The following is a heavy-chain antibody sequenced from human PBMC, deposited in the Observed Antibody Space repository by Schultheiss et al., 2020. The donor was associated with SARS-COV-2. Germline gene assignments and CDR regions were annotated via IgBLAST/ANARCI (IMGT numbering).Heavy chain of an antibody. CDR2: IYTSGST. Sequence: SETLSLTCTVSGGSISSYYWSWIRQPAGKGLEWIGRIYTSGSTNYNPSLKSRVTISVDTSKNQFSLKLSSVTAADTAVYYCARHGYLEAIFDYWGQGTLVTVSS. CDR3: ARHGYLEAIFDY. V-gene: IGHV4-4*07. J-gene: IGHJ4*02. D-gene: IGHD1-20*01. CDR1: GGSISSYY.